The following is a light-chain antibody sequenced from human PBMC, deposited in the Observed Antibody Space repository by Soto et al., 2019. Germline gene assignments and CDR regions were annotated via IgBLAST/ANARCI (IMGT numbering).Light chain of an antibody. CDR3: CSYASSSTYV. CDR1: SSDVGNYNL. Sequence: QSVLTQPASVSGSPGQSITISCTGTSSDVGNYNLVSWYQHDPGKAPKLLIYEGSKRPSGVSDRFSGSKSGNTASLTISGLQAEYEADYYCCSYASSSTYVFGTGTKLTVL. V-gene: IGLV2-23*01. J-gene: IGLJ1*01. CDR2: EGS.